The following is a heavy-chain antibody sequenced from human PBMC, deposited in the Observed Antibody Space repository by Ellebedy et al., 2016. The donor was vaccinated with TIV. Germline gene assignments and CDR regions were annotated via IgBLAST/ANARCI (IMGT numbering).Heavy chain of an antibody. D-gene: IGHD4-17*01. V-gene: IGHV3-21*01. CDR2: ISGSSSYI. J-gene: IGHJ2*01. Sequence: PGGSLRLSCVASGFAFTDYYMNWVRQAPGKGLEWVSSISGSSSYIYYADSVKGRFTISRDNAKNSLYLQMNSLRAEDTAVYYCARKVPAPTTVPPNWYFDLWGRGTLVTVSS. CDR1: GFAFTDYY. CDR3: ARKVPAPTTVPPNWYFDL.